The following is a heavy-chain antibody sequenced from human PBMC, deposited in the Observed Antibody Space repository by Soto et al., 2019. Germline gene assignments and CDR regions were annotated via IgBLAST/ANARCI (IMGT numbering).Heavy chain of an antibody. CDR3: ATYRKFFQI. Sequence: QVQLQESGSGLVKSSQTLSLTCAVSGGYISDGYYSWSWLRQPPGKGLEWIGFIYNGGSTYYNPSLKSRVTISVDRSKNHFFLNLTSVTAADTAVYYCATYRKFFQIWGQGTNVTVSS. CDR1: GGYISDGYYS. CDR2: IYNGGST. V-gene: IGHV4-30-2*01. J-gene: IGHJ3*02.